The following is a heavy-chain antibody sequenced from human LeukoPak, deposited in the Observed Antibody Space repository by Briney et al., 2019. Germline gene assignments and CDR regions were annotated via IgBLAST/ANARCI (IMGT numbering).Heavy chain of an antibody. CDR1: GYTFTSYY. D-gene: IGHD2-2*01. Sequence: ASVKVSCKASGYTFTSYYMHWVRQAPGQGLEWMGIINPSGGSTSYAQKFQGRVTMTRDTSMSTVYMELSSLRSEDTAVYYCARDQHVGRCSSTSCPNGYGMDVWGQGTTVTVSS. CDR2: INPSGGST. CDR3: ARDQHVGRCSSTSCPNGYGMDV. V-gene: IGHV1-46*01. J-gene: IGHJ6*02.